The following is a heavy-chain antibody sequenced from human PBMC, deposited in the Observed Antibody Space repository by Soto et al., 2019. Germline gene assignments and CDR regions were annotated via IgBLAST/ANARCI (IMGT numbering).Heavy chain of an antibody. CDR1: GYTFTSYG. Sequence: QVQFVQSGAEVKEPGASVKVSCKASGYTFTSYGLHWVRQAPGQSLEWMGWINPDNGDTKHSQKFQGRVTITRDTSASTGYMELRSLSYEDTAVYYCARDDGDRAFDIWGQGTTVTVSS. CDR3: ARDDGDRAFDI. D-gene: IGHD2-21*01. J-gene: IGHJ3*02. V-gene: IGHV1-3*01. CDR2: INPDNGDT.